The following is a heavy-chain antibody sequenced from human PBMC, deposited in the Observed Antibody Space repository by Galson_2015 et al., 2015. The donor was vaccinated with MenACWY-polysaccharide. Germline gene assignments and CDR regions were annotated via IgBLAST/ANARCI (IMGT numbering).Heavy chain of an antibody. Sequence: SLRLSCAASGFTFSNYGMHWVRQAPGKGLEWVAFVWYDGSNKYYADSVKGRFTISRDNSKNTPYLQMSSLRAEDTAVHYCAPRAGHCSGGTCYGVEYWGQGTLVTVSS. D-gene: IGHD2-15*01. CDR3: APRAGHCSGGTCYGVEY. J-gene: IGHJ4*02. V-gene: IGHV3-30*02. CDR1: GFTFSNYG. CDR2: VWYDGSNK.